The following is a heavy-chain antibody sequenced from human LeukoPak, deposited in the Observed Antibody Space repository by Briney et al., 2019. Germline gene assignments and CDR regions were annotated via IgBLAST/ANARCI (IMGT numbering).Heavy chain of an antibody. J-gene: IGHJ2*01. CDR3: ARDRYCGGDCYYWHFDL. Sequence: GGSLRLSCAASGFTFSSYWMTWVRQAPGKGLEWVSSIAGSGDNSFYADSVKGRFVISRDNSKDTLYLQMNSLRVEDTAVYYCARDRYCGGDCYYWHFDLWGRGTLVTVSS. CDR1: GFTFSSYW. D-gene: IGHD2-21*02. V-gene: IGHV3-23*01. CDR2: IAGSGDNS.